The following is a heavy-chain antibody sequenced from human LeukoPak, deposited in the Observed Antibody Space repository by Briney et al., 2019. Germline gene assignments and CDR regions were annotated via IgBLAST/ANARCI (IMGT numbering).Heavy chain of an antibody. V-gene: IGHV1-2*02. Sequence: ASVKVSCKASGYTFTNQYMHWVRPAPGQGLEWMGWTNLNSGVTSYAQKFQGRVTMTRDTSISTAYMELSRLKSDDTAVFYCAREAAVVGSTGAFDIWGQGSMVTVSS. CDR3: AREAAVVGSTGAFDI. CDR2: TNLNSGVT. J-gene: IGHJ3*02. D-gene: IGHD1-26*01. CDR1: GYTFTNQY.